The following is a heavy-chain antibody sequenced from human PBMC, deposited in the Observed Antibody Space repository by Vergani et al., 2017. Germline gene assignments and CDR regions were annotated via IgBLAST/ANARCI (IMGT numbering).Heavy chain of an antibody. J-gene: IGHJ6*02. V-gene: IGHV7-4-1*02. Sequence: QVQLVQSGAEVKKPGASVKVSCKASGYTFTSYGISWVRQAPGQGLEWMGWINTNTGNPTYAQGFTGRFVFSLDTSVSTAYLQISSLKAEDTAVYYCARPGIAAAGTRIHYYYYGMDVWGQGTTVTVSS. D-gene: IGHD6-13*01. CDR3: ARPGIAAAGTRIHYYYYGMDV. CDR1: GYTFTSYG. CDR2: INTNTGNP.